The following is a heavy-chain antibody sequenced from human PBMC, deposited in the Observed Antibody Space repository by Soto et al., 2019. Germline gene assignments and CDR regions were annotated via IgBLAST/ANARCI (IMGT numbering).Heavy chain of an antibody. J-gene: IGHJ5*02. V-gene: IGHV1-18*01. CDR2: ISAYNGNT. D-gene: IGHD3-22*01. CDR1: GYTFTSYG. CDR3: ERDPYYNDSSGPGWLDP. Sequence: QVQLVQSGAEVKKPGASVKVSCKASGYTFTSYGISWVRQAPGQGLEWMGWISAYNGNTNYAQKLQGRVHMTTDQPTRTADMPLSSLRSDGTAGYYGERDPYYNDSSGPGWLDPWGQGTLGTVSS.